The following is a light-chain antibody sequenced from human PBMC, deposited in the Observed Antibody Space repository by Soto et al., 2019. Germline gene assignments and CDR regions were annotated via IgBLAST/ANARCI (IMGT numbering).Light chain of an antibody. CDR2: GAS. J-gene: IGKJ4*01. CDR3: QQANIFPFS. V-gene: IGKV1-12*02. Sequence: VERKVMSTFRASEYISTLLAWYQQRPGKAPKLLIYGASSLQSGVPSRFSRRGSWTHFTLTICNLQPQDFASCYCQQANIFPFSLAGGTKVDIK. CDR1: EYISTL.